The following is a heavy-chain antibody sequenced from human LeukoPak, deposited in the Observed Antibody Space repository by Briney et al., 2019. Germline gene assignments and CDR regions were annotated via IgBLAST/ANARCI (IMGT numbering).Heavy chain of an antibody. J-gene: IGHJ4*02. CDR3: ARVDYDILTGYYPFDY. Sequence: GGSLRLSCAASGFTFDDYGMSWVRQAPGKGLGWVSGINWNGGSTGYADSVKGRFTISRDNAKNSLYLQMNSLRAEDTALYYCARVDYDILTGYYPFDYWGQGTLVTVSS. CDR2: INWNGGST. CDR1: GFTFDDYG. D-gene: IGHD3-9*01. V-gene: IGHV3-20*04.